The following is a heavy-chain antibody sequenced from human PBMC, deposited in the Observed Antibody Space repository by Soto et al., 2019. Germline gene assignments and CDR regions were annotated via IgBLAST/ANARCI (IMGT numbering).Heavy chain of an antibody. CDR2: IIPIFGTA. D-gene: IGHD6-13*01. CDR3: AREYSSSWYEKGAFDI. V-gene: IGHV1-69*13. Sequence: SVKVSCKASGGTFSSYAISWVRQAPGQGLEWMGGIIPIFGTANYAQKFQGRVTITADESTSTAYMVLSSLRSEDTAVYYCAREYSSSWYEKGAFDIWGQGTMVTVSS. CDR1: GGTFSSYA. J-gene: IGHJ3*02.